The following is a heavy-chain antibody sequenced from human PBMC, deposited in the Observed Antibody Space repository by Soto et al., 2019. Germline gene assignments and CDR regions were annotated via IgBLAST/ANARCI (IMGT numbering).Heavy chain of an antibody. CDR1: GGSFSGYY. J-gene: IGHJ4*02. D-gene: IGHD4-17*01. CDR2: INHSGST. Sequence: SETLSLTCAVYGGSFSGYYWTWIRQPPGTGLEWIGEINHSGSTNYNPSLKSRVTISVDRSKNQFSLKLSSVTAADTAVYYCARSQTTVTSYDSWGQGTLVTVSS. V-gene: IGHV4-34*01. CDR3: ARSQTTVTSYDS.